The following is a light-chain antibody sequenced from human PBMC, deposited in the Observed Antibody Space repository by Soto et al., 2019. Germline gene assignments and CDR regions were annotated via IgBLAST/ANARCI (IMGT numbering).Light chain of an antibody. V-gene: IGLV2-23*02. CDR3: YSHAGSITFEV. J-gene: IGLJ1*01. CDR2: EVS. Sequence: QSVLTQPASVSGSPGQSISISCTGTSSDVGNYHFVSWYQQHPGKAPKLMIYEVSKRPSGVSNRFSGSKSGNTASLTISGLQAEDESDYSFYSHAGSITFEVFETGTKVTVL. CDR1: SSDVGNYHF.